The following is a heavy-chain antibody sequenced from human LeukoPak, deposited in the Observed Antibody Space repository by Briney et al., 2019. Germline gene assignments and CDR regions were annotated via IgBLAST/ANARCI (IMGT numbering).Heavy chain of an antibody. D-gene: IGHD2-2*01. CDR1: GYSFTSYW. CDR3: ARQGVVVPAANNDRNWFDP. V-gene: IGHV5-51*01. CDR2: IYPGDSDT. J-gene: IGHJ5*02. Sequence: GESLKISCKGSGYSFTSYWIGWVRQMPGKGLEWMGIIYPGDSDTRYSPSFQGQVTISADKSISTAYLQWSSLKASDTAMYYCARQGVVVPAANNDRNWFDPWGQGTLVTVSS.